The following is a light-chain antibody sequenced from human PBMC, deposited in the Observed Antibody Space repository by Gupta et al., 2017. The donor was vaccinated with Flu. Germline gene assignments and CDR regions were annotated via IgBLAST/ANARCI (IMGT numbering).Light chain of an antibody. CDR2: DLS. CDR3: QQYNNPGT. V-gene: IGKV3-15*01. J-gene: IGKJ3*01. Sequence: EIVMTQSPATLSVSPGERATLSCRASQSVSSNLAWYQQKPGQAPRLLIYDLSNSGTGNPARFSGSGHGKEFTLTISSRQYEDCAGYYGQQYNNPGTFGPGTNVDFK. CDR1: QSVSSN.